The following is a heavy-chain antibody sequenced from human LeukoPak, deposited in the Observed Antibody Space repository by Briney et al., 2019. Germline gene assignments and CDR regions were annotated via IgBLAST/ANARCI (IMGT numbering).Heavy chain of an antibody. CDR2: INRSGST. J-gene: IGHJ6*02. Sequence: SETLSLTCAVYGGSFSGYYWSWIRQPPGKGLEWIGEINRSGSTNYNPSLKSRVTISVDTSKNQFSLKLSSVTAADTAVYYCARKPSPRITMVRGVIPSYGMDVWGQGTTVTVS. CDR3: ARKPSPRITMVRGVIPSYGMDV. D-gene: IGHD3-10*01. V-gene: IGHV4-34*01. CDR1: GGSFSGYY.